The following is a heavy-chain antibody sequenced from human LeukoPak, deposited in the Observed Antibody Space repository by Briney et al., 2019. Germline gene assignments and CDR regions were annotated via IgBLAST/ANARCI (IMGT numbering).Heavy chain of an antibody. Sequence: TLSLTCTVSGGSISSGGYYWSWIRQHPGKGLEWIGYIYYSGSTYYNPSLKSRVTISVDTSKNQFSLKLSSVTAADTAVYYCATGDCSSTSCYSAFDIWGQGTMVTVSS. V-gene: IGHV4-31*03. CDR2: IYYSGST. CDR1: GGSISSGGYY. D-gene: IGHD2-2*02. J-gene: IGHJ3*02. CDR3: ATGDCSSTSCYSAFDI.